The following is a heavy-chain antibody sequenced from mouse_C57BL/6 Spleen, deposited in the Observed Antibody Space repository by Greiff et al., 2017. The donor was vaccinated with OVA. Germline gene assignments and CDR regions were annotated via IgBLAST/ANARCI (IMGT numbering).Heavy chain of an antibody. J-gene: IGHJ2*01. D-gene: IGHD4-1*01. CDR1: GYTFTSYW. Sequence: QVQLQQPGAELVKPGASVKLSCKASGYTFTSYWMHWVKQRPGRGLEWIGRIDPNSGGTKYNEKFKSKATLTIDKPSSTTYMQLSSLTSEDSAVDNYARSELGQYYFDYWGQGTTLTVSS. V-gene: IGHV1-72*01. CDR3: ARSELGQYYFDY. CDR2: IDPNSGGT.